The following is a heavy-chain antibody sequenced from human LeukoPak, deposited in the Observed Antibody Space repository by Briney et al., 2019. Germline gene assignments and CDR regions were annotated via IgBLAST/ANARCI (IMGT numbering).Heavy chain of an antibody. CDR3: ARGDDILTGYYYVASY. Sequence: SVKVSCTTSGYTFTSYAISWVRQAPGQGLEWMGGIIPIFGTANYAQKFQGRVTITADESTSTAYMELSSLRSEDTAVYYCARGDDILTGYYYVASYWGQGTLVTVSS. CDR1: GYTFTSYA. D-gene: IGHD3-9*01. V-gene: IGHV1-69*13. CDR2: IIPIFGTA. J-gene: IGHJ4*02.